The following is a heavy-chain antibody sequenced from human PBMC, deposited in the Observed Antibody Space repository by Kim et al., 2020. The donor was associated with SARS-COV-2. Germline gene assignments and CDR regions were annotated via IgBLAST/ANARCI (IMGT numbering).Heavy chain of an antibody. CDR1: GGSFSGYY. CDR3: ARGPLAVSSSGWSVNYYYYYGMDV. J-gene: IGHJ6*02. V-gene: IGHV4-34*01. D-gene: IGHD6-19*01. CDR2: INHSGST. Sequence: SETLSLTCAVYGGSFSGYYWSWIRQPPGKGLEWIGEINHSGSTNYNPSLKSRVTISVDTSKNQFSLKLSSVTAADTAVYYCARGPLAVSSSGWSVNYYYYYGMDVWGQGTTVTVSS.